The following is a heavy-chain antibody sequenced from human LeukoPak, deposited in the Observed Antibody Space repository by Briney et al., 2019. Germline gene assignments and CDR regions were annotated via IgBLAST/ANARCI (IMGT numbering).Heavy chain of an antibody. J-gene: IGHJ4*02. Sequence: ASVKVSCKASGYTFTGYYMHWVRQAPGQGLEWMGRINPNSGGTNYAQKFQGRVTMTRDTSISTAYMELSRLRSDDTAVYYCARGPRTYYYDSSGYQGYWGQGTLVTVSS. CDR2: INPNSGGT. CDR1: GYTFTGYY. CDR3: ARGPRTYYYDSSGYQGY. V-gene: IGHV1-2*06. D-gene: IGHD3-22*01.